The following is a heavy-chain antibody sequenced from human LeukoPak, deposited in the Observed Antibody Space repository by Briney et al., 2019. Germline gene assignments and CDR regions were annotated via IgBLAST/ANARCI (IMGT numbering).Heavy chain of an antibody. CDR2: IYYTGST. V-gene: IGHV4-59*01. J-gene: IGHJ3*01. CDR3: ARVPSVGRGYADDAFDV. D-gene: IGHD3-22*01. CDR1: GGSMGSYY. Sequence: PSETLSLICTVSGGSMGSYYWSWIRQPPGKGLEWIAYIYYTGSTHYNPSLKSRVTISVDPSKNQFSLNLNSVTAADTAVYYCARVPSVGRGYADDAFDVWGQGTMVTVSS.